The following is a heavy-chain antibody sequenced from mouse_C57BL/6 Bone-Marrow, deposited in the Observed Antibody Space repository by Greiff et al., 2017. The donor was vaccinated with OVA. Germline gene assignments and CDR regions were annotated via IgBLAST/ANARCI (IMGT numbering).Heavy chain of an antibody. CDR1: GFNIKDDY. D-gene: IGHD1-1*01. V-gene: IGHV14-4*01. Sequence: EVKLMESGAELVRPGASVKLSCTASGFNIKDDYMHWVKQRPEQGLEWIGWIDPENGDTEYASKFQGKATITADTSSNTAYLQLSSLTSEDTAVYYCTTEGIYYAPWFAYWGQGTLVTVSA. CDR3: TTEGIYYAPWFAY. J-gene: IGHJ3*01. CDR2: IDPENGDT.